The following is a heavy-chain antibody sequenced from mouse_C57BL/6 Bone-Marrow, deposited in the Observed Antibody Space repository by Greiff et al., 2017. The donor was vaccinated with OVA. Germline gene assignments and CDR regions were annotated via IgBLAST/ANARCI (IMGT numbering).Heavy chain of an antibody. Sequence: VQLQQSGAELVRPVASVKLSCTASGFNIKDDYMHWVKQRPEQGLEWIGWIDPENGDTEYASKFQGKATITADTSSNTAYLQLSSLTSEDTAVYYCTTCAPFAYWGQGTLVTVSA. D-gene: IGHD6-1*01. CDR2: IDPENGDT. J-gene: IGHJ3*01. CDR3: TTCAPFAY. V-gene: IGHV14-4*01. CDR1: GFNIKDDY.